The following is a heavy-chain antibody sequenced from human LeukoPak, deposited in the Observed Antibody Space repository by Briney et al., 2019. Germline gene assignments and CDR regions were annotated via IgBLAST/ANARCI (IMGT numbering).Heavy chain of an antibody. Sequence: RPSETLSLTRTVSGGSISSGGYYWSWIRQHPGKGLEWIGYIYHSGSTYYNPSLKSRVTISVDRSKNQFSLKLSSVTAADTAVYYCARGLDGGSFDYWGQGTLVTVSS. J-gene: IGHJ4*02. CDR1: GGSISSGGYY. CDR2: IYHSGST. CDR3: ARGLDGGSFDY. V-gene: IGHV4-30-2*01. D-gene: IGHD3-16*01.